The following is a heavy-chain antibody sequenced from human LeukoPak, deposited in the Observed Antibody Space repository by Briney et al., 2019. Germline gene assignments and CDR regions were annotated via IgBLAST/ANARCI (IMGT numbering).Heavy chain of an antibody. V-gene: IGHV4-38-2*02. D-gene: IGHD4-17*01. J-gene: IGHJ4*02. CDR3: ARAGYGDSDFDY. CDR2: IYHSGST. CDR1: GYSISSGYF. Sequence: SDTLSLTCTVSGYSISSGYFWGWIRQPPGKGLEWIGSIYHSGSTYYNPSLKSRVTISVDTSKNQFSLKLSSVTAADTAVYYCARAGYGDSDFDYWGQGTLVTVSS.